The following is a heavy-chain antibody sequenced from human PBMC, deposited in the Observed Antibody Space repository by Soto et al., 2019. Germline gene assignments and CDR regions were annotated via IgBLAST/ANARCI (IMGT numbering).Heavy chain of an antibody. Sequence: GGSLRLSCAASGFTFSYYYMSWIRQAPGKGLEWVSYISSSGSTIYYADSVKGRFTISRDNAKNSLYLQMNSLRAEDTAVYYCARLIXLWTSGTLKYYYYGMDVWGQGTTVTVSS. V-gene: IGHV3-11*01. CDR2: ISSSGSTI. J-gene: IGHJ6*02. CDR3: ARLIXLWTSGTLKYYYYGMDV. CDR1: GFTFSYYY. D-gene: IGHD5-18*01.